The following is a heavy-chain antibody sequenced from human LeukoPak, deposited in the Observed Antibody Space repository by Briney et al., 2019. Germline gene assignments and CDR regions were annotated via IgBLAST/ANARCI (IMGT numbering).Heavy chain of an antibody. Sequence: SETLSLTCAVSGGSISSGGYSWSWIRQPPGKGLEWIGYIYQSGSTYYSPSLESRVTISADRSKNHFSLKLTSVTAADTAVYYCTRDWDGSGSTAEYFQYWGQGTLVSVSS. D-gene: IGHD3-10*01. CDR3: TRDWDGSGSTAEYFQY. J-gene: IGHJ1*01. CDR1: GGSISSGGYS. V-gene: IGHV4-30-2*01. CDR2: IYQSGST.